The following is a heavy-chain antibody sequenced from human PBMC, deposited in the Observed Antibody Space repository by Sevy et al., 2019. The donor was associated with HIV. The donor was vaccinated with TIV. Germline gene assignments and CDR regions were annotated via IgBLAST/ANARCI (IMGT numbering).Heavy chain of an antibody. D-gene: IGHD6-19*01. CDR1: GGTFSSYA. J-gene: IGHJ4*02. CDR3: SRDQPRIAVAGRGYFDY. V-gene: IGHV1-69*13. CDR2: IIPIFGTA. Sequence: ASVKVSCKASGGTFSSYAISWVRQAPGQGLEWMGGIIPIFGTANYEQKFQGRVTITAEESTSTAYMELSSLRSEDTAVYYCSRDQPRIAVAGRGYFDYWGQGTLVTVSS.